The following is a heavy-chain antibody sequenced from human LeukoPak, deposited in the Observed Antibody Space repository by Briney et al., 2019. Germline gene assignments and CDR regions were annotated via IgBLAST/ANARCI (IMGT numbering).Heavy chain of an antibody. CDR3: ARDRVVVAAAMPNWFDP. CDR1: GFIFSSYW. Sequence: GSLRLSCAASGFIFSSYWMSWVRQAPGKGLEWVANIKQDGSEKYYVDSVKGRFTISRDNAKNSLYLQMNSLRAEDTAVYYCARDRVVVAAAMPNWFDPWGQGTLVTVSS. CDR2: IKQDGSEK. D-gene: IGHD2-2*01. J-gene: IGHJ5*02. V-gene: IGHV3-7*03.